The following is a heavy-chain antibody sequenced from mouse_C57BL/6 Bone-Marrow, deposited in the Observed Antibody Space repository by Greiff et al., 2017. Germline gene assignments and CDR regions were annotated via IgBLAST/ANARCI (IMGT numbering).Heavy chain of an antibody. D-gene: IGHD2-4*01. V-gene: IGHV2-9*01. CDR2: IWGGGST. Sequence: VMLVESGPGLVAPSQSLSITCTVSGFSLTSYGVDWVRQPPGKGLEWLGVIWGGGSTNYNSALMSRLSLSTDNSQSQVFLKMNSLQTDDTPMYYCAKHSPIYYDTYPFAYWGQGTLVTVSA. CDR3: AKHSPIYYDTYPFAY. J-gene: IGHJ3*01. CDR1: GFSLTSYG.